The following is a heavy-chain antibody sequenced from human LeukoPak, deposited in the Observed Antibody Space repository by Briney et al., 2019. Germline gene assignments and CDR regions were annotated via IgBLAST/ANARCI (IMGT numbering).Heavy chain of an antibody. CDR3: ARYVALSGGYLDY. CDR2: IYSSGST. V-gene: IGHV4-4*09. D-gene: IGHD2-15*01. CDR1: GGSITGYY. Sequence: SETLSLTCTVSGGSITGYYWNWIRQPPGKGLEWIGYIYSSGSTDYNPSLKSRVTTSVDTSKNQFSLNLSSVTAADTAVYYCARYVALSGGYLDYWGQGTLVPVSS. J-gene: IGHJ4*02.